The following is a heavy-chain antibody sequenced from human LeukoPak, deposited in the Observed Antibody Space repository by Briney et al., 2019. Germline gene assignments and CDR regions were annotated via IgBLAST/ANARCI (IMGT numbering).Heavy chain of an antibody. CDR2: IRSKANSYAT. Sequence: GGSLRLSCAASGFTFSGSAMHWVRQASGKGLEWVGRIRSKANSYATAYAASVKGRFTISRDDSKNTAYLQMNSLKTEDTAVYYCTPIMGTAVHWGQGTLVTVSS. V-gene: IGHV3-73*01. J-gene: IGHJ4*02. CDR1: GFTFSGSA. CDR3: TPIMGTAVH. D-gene: IGHD4-23*01.